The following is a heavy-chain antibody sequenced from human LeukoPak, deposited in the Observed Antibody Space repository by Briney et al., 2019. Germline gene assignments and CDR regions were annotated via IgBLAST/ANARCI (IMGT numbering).Heavy chain of an antibody. CDR2: INPNSGGT. J-gene: IGHJ6*02. Sequence: ASVKVSCKACGYTFTGYYMHWVRQAPGQGLEWMGWINPNSGGTNYAQKFQGRVTMTRVTSISTAYMELSRLRSDDTAVYYCARAIAAAGYYYYGMDVRGQGTTVTVSS. V-gene: IGHV1-2*02. CDR3: ARAIAAAGYYYYGMDV. D-gene: IGHD6-13*01. CDR1: GYTFTGYY.